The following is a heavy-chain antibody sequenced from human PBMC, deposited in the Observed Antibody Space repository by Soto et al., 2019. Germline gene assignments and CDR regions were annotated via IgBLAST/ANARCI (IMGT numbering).Heavy chain of an antibody. CDR2: ISGSGGST. D-gene: IGHD6-19*01. CDR3: AKDSPIPVAGTFAEYFQH. V-gene: IGHV3-23*01. CDR1: GFTFSSYA. J-gene: IGHJ1*01. Sequence: EVQLLESGGGLVQPGGSLRLSCAASGFTFSSYAMSWVRQAPGKGLEWVSAISGSGGSTYYADSVKGRFTISRDNSKNTLYLQMNSLRAEDTAVYYCAKDSPIPVAGTFAEYFQHWGQGTLVTVSS.